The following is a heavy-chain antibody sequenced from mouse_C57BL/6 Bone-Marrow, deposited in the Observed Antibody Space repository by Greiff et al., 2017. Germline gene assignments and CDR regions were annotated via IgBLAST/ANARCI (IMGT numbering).Heavy chain of an antibody. J-gene: IGHJ1*03. Sequence: QVQLQQSGAELARPGASVKMSCKASGYTFTSYTMNWVKQRPGQGLEWIGYINPSSGYTKYNQKFKDKATLTADKSSSTAYMQLSSLTSEDSAVYYGARRGYGSRHWYFDVWGTGTTVTVSS. D-gene: IGHD1-1*01. V-gene: IGHV1-4*01. CDR1: GYTFTSYT. CDR2: INPSSGYT. CDR3: ARRGYGSRHWYFDV.